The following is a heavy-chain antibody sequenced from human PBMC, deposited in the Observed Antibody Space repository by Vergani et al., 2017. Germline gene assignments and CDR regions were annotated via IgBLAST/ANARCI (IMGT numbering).Heavy chain of an antibody. Sequence: QVQLQQSGPGLVKPSQTLSLTCAISGDSVSSNSAAWNWIRQSPSRGLEWLGRTYYRSKWYNDYAVSVKSRITINPDTSKNQFSLQLSSVTAADTAVYYCARQFGYCSSTSCAGGYFDYWGQGTLVTVSS. D-gene: IGHD2-2*03. CDR3: ARQFGYCSSTSCAGGYFDY. V-gene: IGHV6-1*01. J-gene: IGHJ4*02. CDR1: GDSVSSNSAA. CDR2: TYYRSKWYN.